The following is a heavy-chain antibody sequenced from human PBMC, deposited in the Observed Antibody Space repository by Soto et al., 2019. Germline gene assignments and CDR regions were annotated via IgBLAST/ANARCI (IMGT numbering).Heavy chain of an antibody. J-gene: IGHJ4*02. V-gene: IGHV4-59*01. CDR2: IYYSGST. Sequence: PSETLSLTCTVSGGSIRGYYWSWIRQPPGKGLEWIGYIYYSGSTSYNPSLRSRLTISVDTSKNQFSLRLTSVTAADTAVFYCAREDSSGYKFFCYWGRGSLVTVSA. CDR1: GGSIRGYY. CDR3: AREDSSGYKFFCY. D-gene: IGHD3-22*01.